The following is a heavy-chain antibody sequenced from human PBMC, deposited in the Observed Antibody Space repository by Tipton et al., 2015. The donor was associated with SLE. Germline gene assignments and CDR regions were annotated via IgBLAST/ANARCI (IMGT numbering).Heavy chain of an antibody. D-gene: IGHD2-8*02. J-gene: IGHJ4*02. CDR2: IYHSGST. Sequence: GLVKPSETLSLTCTVSGYSISSGYYWGWIRQPPGKGLEWIGSIYHSGSTYYNPALKSRATISVDTSRNQFSLRLTSVTAADTAVYYCARGKISWAVFVVKNYFDSWGQGTLVTVSS. CDR1: GYSISSGYY. CDR3: ARGKISWAVFVVKNYFDS. V-gene: IGHV4-38-2*02.